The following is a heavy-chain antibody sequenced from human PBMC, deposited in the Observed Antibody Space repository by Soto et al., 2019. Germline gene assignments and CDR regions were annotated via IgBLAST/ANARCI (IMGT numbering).Heavy chain of an antibody. J-gene: IGHJ4*02. CDR3: ARDLFHGNYYDSSGYSFNFDY. V-gene: IGHV3-33*01. CDR1: GFTFSSYG. Sequence: PGGSLRLSCAASGFTFSSYGMHWVRQAPGKGLEWVAVIWYDGSNKYYADSVKGRFTISRDNSKNTLYLQMNSLRAEDTAVYYCARDLFHGNYYDSSGYSFNFDYWGQGTLVTVSS. D-gene: IGHD3-22*01. CDR2: IWYDGSNK.